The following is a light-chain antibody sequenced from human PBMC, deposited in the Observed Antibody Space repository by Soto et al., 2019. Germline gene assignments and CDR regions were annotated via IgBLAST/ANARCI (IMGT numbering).Light chain of an antibody. CDR3: QQYNTYST. Sequence: IQLTQSPSSLSASVGDRVAITCRTSQSINNYLNWYQQKPGKAPKVLIYDATRLQSGVPSRFSGGGSGTDFTLTISSLQPEDFATYYCQQYNTYSTFGQGTKV. J-gene: IGKJ1*01. CDR2: DAT. CDR1: QSINNY. V-gene: IGKV1-39*01.